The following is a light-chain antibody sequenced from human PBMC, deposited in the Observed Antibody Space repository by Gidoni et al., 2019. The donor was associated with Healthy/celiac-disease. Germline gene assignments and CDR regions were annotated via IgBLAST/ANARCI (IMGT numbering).Light chain of an antibody. J-gene: IGKJ3*01. Sequence: EIVLTQSPATLSLSPGERATLSCRASQSVSSCLAWYQQKPGQAPRLLIYDASNRATGIPARFSGSGSGTDFTLTISSLEPEDFAVYYCQQRSNWPPLFTFGPXTKVDIK. V-gene: IGKV3-11*01. CDR3: QQRSNWPPLFT. CDR1: QSVSSC. CDR2: DAS.